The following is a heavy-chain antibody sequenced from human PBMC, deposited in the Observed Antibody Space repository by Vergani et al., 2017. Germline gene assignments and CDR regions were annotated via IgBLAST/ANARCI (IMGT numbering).Heavy chain of an antibody. CDR3: ARVRCSSTSCQEGIYYMDV. V-gene: IGHV1-69*01. CDR1: GGTFSSYA. Sequence: QVQLVQSGAEVKKPGSSVKVSCKASGGTFSSYAISGVRQAPGQGLEWMGGIIPIFGTANYAQKFQGRVTITADESTSTAYMELSSLRSEDPAVYYCARVRCSSTSCQEGIYYMDVWGKGTTVTVSS. D-gene: IGHD2-2*01. J-gene: IGHJ6*03. CDR2: IIPIFGTA.